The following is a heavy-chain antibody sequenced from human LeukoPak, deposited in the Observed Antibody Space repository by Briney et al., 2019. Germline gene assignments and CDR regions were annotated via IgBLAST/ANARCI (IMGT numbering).Heavy chain of an antibody. CDR3: AITKISSSSLYY. D-gene: IGHD6-6*01. V-gene: IGHV1-8*01. CDR1: GYTFTSYD. CDR2: MSPNSGNT. Sequence: ASVKGSCKASGYTFTSYDINWVRQATGQGLEWMGWMSPNSGNTGYAQEFQGRVSMTSDTSITTAYMELSGLRSDDTAVYFCAITKISSSSLYYWGQGTLVTVSS. J-gene: IGHJ4*02.